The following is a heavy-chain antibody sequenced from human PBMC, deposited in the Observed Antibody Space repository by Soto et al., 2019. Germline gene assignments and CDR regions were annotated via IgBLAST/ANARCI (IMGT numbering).Heavy chain of an antibody. V-gene: IGHV5-10-1*01. D-gene: IGHD6-19*01. J-gene: IGHJ4*02. CDR2: IDPGDSYT. CDR3: ARRLSSGWSFDY. Sequence: PGESLKISCKGSGYSFTSYWITWVRQMPGKGLEWMGRIDPGDSYTTYSPSFQGHVSISADESITTAYLQWSSLKASDTGMYYCARRLSSGWSFDYWGQGTLVTVSS. CDR1: GYSFTSYW.